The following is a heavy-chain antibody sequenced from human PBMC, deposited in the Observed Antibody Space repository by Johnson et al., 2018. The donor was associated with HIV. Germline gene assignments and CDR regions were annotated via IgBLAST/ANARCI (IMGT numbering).Heavy chain of an antibody. CDR1: GFSFSNYW. Sequence: VQLVESGGGVVRPGGSLRLSCAASGFSFSNYWMEWVRQAPGKGLVWVSRIKTDGGTTDYAAPVKGKFTISRSESKNTLYLQMNSLKIEDTAVYYCATVVVITQDAFDIWGQGTMVTVSS. D-gene: IGHD3-22*01. V-gene: IGHV3-15*07. CDR3: ATVVVITQDAFDI. J-gene: IGHJ3*02. CDR2: IKTDGGTT.